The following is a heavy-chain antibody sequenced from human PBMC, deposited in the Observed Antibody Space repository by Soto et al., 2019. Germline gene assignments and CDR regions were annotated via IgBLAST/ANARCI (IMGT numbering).Heavy chain of an antibody. D-gene: IGHD6-13*01. CDR1: GGSFSGYY. J-gene: IGHJ5*02. Sequence: QVQLQQWGAGLLKPSETLSLTCAVYGGSFSGYYWSWIRQPPGKGLEWIGEINHSGSTNYNPSLKSRGTISVDTSKNQFSLTLSSVTAADTGVYYCARRGLIAAAGRGWFDPWGQGTLVTVSS. CDR3: ARRGLIAAAGRGWFDP. V-gene: IGHV4-34*01. CDR2: INHSGST.